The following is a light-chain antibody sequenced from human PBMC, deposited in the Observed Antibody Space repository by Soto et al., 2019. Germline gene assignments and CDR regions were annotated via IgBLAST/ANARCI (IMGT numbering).Light chain of an antibody. CDR3: QQRRLGVT. J-gene: IGKJ3*01. CDR1: QSVSSY. Sequence: EIVLTQSPAPLSLSPGERATLSCRASQSVSSYLAWYQQKPGQAPRLLIYDASKRATGIPARFSGSGSGTDFTFTINNLEPEDFAVYYCQQRRLGVTFGPGTKVDIK. CDR2: DAS. V-gene: IGKV3-11*01.